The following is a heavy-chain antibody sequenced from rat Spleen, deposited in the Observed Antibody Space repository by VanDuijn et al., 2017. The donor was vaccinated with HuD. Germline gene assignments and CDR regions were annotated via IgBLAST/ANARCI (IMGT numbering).Heavy chain of an antibody. CDR1: GFTFNNYW. Sequence: EVQLVESGGGLVQPGRSLKLSCVASGFTFNNYWMTWIRQAPTKGLEWVATINTSGGTTYYPDSVKDRFTISRDNAQSALYLQMDRLRSEDTATYYFTTGDVSTYYSTYIYVGWFAYWGQGTLVTVSS. V-gene: IGHV5-31*01. CDR2: INTSGGTT. J-gene: IGHJ3*01. D-gene: IGHD1-2*01. CDR3: TTGDVSTYYSTYIYVGWFAY.